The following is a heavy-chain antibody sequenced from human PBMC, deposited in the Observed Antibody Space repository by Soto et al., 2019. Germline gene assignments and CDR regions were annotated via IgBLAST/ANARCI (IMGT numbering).Heavy chain of an antibody. CDR2: IYYSGST. CDR3: ARIQTFFGIIPVFDY. D-gene: IGHD3-3*01. V-gene: IGHV4-31*03. Sequence: QVQLQESGPGLVKPSQTLSLTCTVSGGSINSAGYYWSWLRQHPGQGLEWIGNIYYSGSTNYNPSLKSRVAISIDTSKNHFSLTLTSVTAADTAVYYCARIQTFFGIIPVFDYWGQGTLVTVSS. CDR1: GGSINSAGYY. J-gene: IGHJ4*02.